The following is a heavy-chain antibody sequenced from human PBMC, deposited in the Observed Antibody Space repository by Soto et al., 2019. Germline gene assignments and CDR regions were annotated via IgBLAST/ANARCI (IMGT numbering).Heavy chain of an antibody. CDR3: AIGLIAPGCRAEYFQH. J-gene: IGHJ1*01. CDR2: ISAYNGNT. Sequence: QVQLVQSGAEVKKPGASVKVSCKASGYTFTSYGISWVRQPPGQGLEWMGWISAYNGNTNYAQKLQGRVTMTTGTSTSTAYMELRSLRSDDTAVYYCAIGLIAPGCRAEYFQHWGQGTLVTVSS. D-gene: IGHD3-16*01. V-gene: IGHV1-18*01. CDR1: GYTFTSYG.